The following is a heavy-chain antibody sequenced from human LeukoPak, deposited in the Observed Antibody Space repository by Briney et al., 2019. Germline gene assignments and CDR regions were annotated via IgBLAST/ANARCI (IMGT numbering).Heavy chain of an antibody. CDR2: ISYDGSNK. CDR1: GFTFSRYA. J-gene: IGHJ3*02. CDR3: ARDQDRGAFDI. Sequence: PGGSLRLSCAASGFTFSRYAMHWVRQAPGKGLEWVAVISYDGSNKYYADSVKGRFTISRDNSKNTLYLQMNSLRAEDTAVYYCARDQDRGAFDIWGQGTMVTVSS. D-gene: IGHD1-14*01. V-gene: IGHV3-30*04.